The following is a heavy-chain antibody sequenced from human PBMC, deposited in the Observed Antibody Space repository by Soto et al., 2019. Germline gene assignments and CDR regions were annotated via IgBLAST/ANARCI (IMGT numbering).Heavy chain of an antibody. CDR1: GFTFSTYG. CDR2: IWYDGSNK. D-gene: IGHD6-19*01. J-gene: IGHJ6*02. CDR3: ARGGYSAGWTYGMDV. V-gene: IGHV3-33*01. Sequence: QVQLVESGGGVVQPGRSLRHSCAASGFTFSTYGMHWVRQAPGKGLEWVAVIWYDGSNKYYADSVKGRFTISRDNSKNMLYMQMNSLRAEDTAVYHCARGGYSAGWTYGMDVWGQGTTVTVS.